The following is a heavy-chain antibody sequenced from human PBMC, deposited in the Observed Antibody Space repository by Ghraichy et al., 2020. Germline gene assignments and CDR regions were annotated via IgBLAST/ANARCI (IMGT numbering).Heavy chain of an antibody. Sequence: ETLSLTCAVYGGSFSGYYWSWIRQPPGKGLEWIGEINHSGSTNYNPSLKSRVTISVDTSKNQFSLKLSSVTAADTAVYYCARGGGYCSSTSCPFDYWGQGTLVTVSS. D-gene: IGHD2-2*01. V-gene: IGHV4-34*01. J-gene: IGHJ4*02. CDR1: GGSFSGYY. CDR2: INHSGST. CDR3: ARGGGYCSSTSCPFDY.